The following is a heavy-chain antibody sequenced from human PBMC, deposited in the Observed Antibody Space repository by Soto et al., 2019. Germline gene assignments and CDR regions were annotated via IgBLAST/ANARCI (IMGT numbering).Heavy chain of an antibody. V-gene: IGHV4-39*01. CDR2: IYYSGST. D-gene: IGHD2-21*01. Sequence: SETLSLTCTVSGGSISSSSYYWGWIRQPPGKGLEWIGSIYYSGSTYYNPSLKSRVTISVDTSKNQFSLKLTSVTVADTAVYYCASPNPQRGSGFLFDYWGQGTLVTVSS. J-gene: IGHJ4*02. CDR1: GGSISSSSYY. CDR3: ASPNPQRGSGFLFDY.